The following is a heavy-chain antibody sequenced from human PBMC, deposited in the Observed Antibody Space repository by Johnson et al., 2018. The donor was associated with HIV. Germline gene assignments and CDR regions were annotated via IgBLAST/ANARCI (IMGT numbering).Heavy chain of an antibody. J-gene: IGHJ3*02. V-gene: IGHV3-66*01. D-gene: IGHD3-22*01. Sequence: VQLVESGGGVVQPGRSLRLSCASSGFTFSSYAMHWVRPAPGQGLEWVSVLSSGDTTYYADSMRGRVTISRDNSKTTLFLQMNSLRVDDTAVYFCARSSGYYGTDAFDIWGQGTMVTVSS. CDR1: GFTFSSYA. CDR3: ARSSGYYGTDAFDI. CDR2: LSSGDTT.